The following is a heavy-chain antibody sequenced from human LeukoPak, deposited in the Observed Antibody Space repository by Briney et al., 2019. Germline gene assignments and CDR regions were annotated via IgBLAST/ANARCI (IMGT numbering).Heavy chain of an antibody. CDR2: ISSSDTTI. J-gene: IGHJ5*01. Sequence: QAGGSLRLSCAASGFTFSSYEMNWVRQAPGKGLEWVSYISSSDTTIYYADSVKGRFTISRDNAKNSLYLQMNSLRAEDTAVYYCARENWFDSWGQGTLVTVSS. V-gene: IGHV3-48*03. CDR3: ARENWFDS. CDR1: GFTFSSYE.